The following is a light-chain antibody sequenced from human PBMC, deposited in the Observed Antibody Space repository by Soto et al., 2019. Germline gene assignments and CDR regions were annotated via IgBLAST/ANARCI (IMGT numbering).Light chain of an antibody. J-gene: IGKJ4*01. CDR3: MQATHWPLT. CDR2: MVS. CDR1: QSLVYTNGVTY. V-gene: IGKV2-30*01. Sequence: DVVMTQSPPSLPVTLGQPASISCRSSQSLVYTNGVTYLNWFHQRPGQSPRRLIYMVSERDSGVPDRCSGSGSVTDFTLNITRVEAEDVGIFFCMQATHWPLTLGGGTKVDIK.